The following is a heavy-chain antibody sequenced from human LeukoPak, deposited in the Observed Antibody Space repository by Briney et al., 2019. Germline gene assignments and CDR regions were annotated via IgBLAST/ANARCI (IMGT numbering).Heavy chain of an antibody. Sequence: ASVKVSCKASGGTFSSYAISWVRQAPGQGLECMGRIIPILGIANYAQKFQGRVTITADKSTSTAYMELSSLRSEDTAVYYCAGATVVTPTDAFDIWGQGTMVTVSS. CDR2: IIPILGIA. D-gene: IGHD4-23*01. V-gene: IGHV1-69*04. J-gene: IGHJ3*02. CDR3: AGATVVTPTDAFDI. CDR1: GGTFSSYA.